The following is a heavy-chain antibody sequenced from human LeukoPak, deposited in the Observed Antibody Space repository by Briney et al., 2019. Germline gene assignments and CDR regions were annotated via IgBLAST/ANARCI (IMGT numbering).Heavy chain of an antibody. V-gene: IGHV3-53*01. CDR2: IYGGGST. CDR3: ASWPVGWYGEDS. CDR1: GLSVSSNF. D-gene: IGHD6-19*01. Sequence: GSLRLSCAATGLSVSSNFMSWVRQAPGKGLEWGSVIYGGGSTYYADSVKGRFTISRDTPKNTLYLQMNSLRVEDTAVYYCASWPVGWYGEDSWGQGTLVTVSS. J-gene: IGHJ4*02.